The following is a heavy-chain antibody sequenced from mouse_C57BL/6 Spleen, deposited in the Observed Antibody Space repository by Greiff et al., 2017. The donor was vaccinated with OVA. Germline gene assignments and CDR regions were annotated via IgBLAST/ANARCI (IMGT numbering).Heavy chain of an antibody. J-gene: IGHJ3*01. D-gene: IGHD2-12*01. V-gene: IGHV1-9*01. CDR3: ARDYSHLVREKLGFAY. CDR2: ILPGSGST. Sequence: QVQLKESGAELMKPGASVKLSCKATGYTFTGYWIEWVKQRPGHGLEWIGEILPGSGSTNYNEKFKGKATFTADTSSNTAYMQLSSLTTEDSAIYYCARDYSHLVREKLGFAYWGQGTLVTVSA. CDR1: GYTFTGYW.